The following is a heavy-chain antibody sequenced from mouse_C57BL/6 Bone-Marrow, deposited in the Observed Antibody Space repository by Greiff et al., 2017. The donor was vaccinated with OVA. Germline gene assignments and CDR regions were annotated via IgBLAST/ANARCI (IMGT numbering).Heavy chain of an antibody. CDR3: ARHGICYGNYGGFAY. CDR1: GYTFTAYT. D-gene: IGHD2-1*01. CDR2: FYPGSGSI. V-gene: IGHV1-62-2*01. Sequence: QVQLQQSGAELVKPGASVKLSCKASGYTFTAYTIHWVKQRSGQGLEWIGWFYPGSGSIKYNEKFKDKATLTADKYSRTVYMELSRLTSEDSSVYFCARHGICYGNYGGFAYWGQGTLVTVSA. J-gene: IGHJ3*01.